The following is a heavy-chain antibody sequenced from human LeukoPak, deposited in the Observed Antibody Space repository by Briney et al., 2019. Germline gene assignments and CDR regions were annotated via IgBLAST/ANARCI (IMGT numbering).Heavy chain of an antibody. Sequence: ERSLRLSCAASGFTFRHYAVHWVRQAPGRGLEWVAVLSFDGAHKYYAESVKGRFTISRDNSNITLFLQMDSLRIEDTALYYCVRARAGGLDYWGQGTLVTVSS. V-gene: IGHV3-30*04. CDR1: GFTFRHYA. D-gene: IGHD3-10*01. CDR3: VRARAGGLDY. J-gene: IGHJ4*02. CDR2: LSFDGAHK.